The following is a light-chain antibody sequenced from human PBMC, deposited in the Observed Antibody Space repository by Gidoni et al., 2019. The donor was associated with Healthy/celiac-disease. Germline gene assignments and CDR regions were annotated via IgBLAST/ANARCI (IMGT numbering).Light chain of an antibody. J-gene: IGKJ2*01. V-gene: IGKV3-15*01. CDR2: GAS. Sequence: EIVMTPSPAPLSVSPGERATLSCRASQSVSSNLAWYQQKPGQAPRLLIYGASTRATGIPARFSGSGSGTEFTLTISSLQSEDFAVYYCQQYNNGPPSYTFGQGTKLEIK. CDR1: QSVSSN. CDR3: QQYNNGPPSYT.